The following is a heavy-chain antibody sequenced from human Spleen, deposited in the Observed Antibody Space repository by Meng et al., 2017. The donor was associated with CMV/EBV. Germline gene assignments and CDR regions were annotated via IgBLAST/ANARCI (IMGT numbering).Heavy chain of an antibody. V-gene: IGHV1-18*01. J-gene: IGHJ5*02. Sequence: ASVKVSCKASAYTFMNYGISWVRQAPGQGLEWMGWISTYNGHTNYAQKLQGRVSMTRDTSTTTAYMELSSLRSEDTAVYYCAPHTASNWFDPWGQGTLVTVSS. CDR3: APHTASNWFDP. CDR2: ISTYNGHT. D-gene: IGHD4-17*01. CDR1: AYTFMNYG.